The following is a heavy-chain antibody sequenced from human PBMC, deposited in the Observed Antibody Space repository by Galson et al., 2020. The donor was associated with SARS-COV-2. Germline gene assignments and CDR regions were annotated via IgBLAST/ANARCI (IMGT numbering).Heavy chain of an antibody. Sequence: ETSETLSLTCAVYGGSFSGYYWSWIRQPPGKGLEWIGAIGHTGRTNYNPSLKSRVTMSVDTSKNQFSLRLTSVTAADTAFYYCARGFVSVNMLVVVITSAEIELDYWSQGTLVTVSS. J-gene: IGHJ4*02. CDR3: ARGFVSVNMLVVVITSAEIELDY. CDR2: IGHTGRT. D-gene: IGHD3-22*01. V-gene: IGHV4-34*01. CDR1: GGSFSGYY.